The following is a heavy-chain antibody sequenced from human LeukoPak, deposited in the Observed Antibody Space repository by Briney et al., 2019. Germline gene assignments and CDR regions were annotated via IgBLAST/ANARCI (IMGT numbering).Heavy chain of an antibody. Sequence: GGSLRLSCAASGFTFSSYAMSWVRQAPGKGLEWVSAISGSGGSTYYADSVKGRFTISRDNSKNTLYLQMNSLRAEDTAVYYCAKILQVVVPAAIANWDYWGQGTLVTVSS. D-gene: IGHD2-2*01. CDR2: ISGSGGST. J-gene: IGHJ4*02. CDR3: AKILQVVVPAAIANWDY. V-gene: IGHV3-23*01. CDR1: GFTFSSYA.